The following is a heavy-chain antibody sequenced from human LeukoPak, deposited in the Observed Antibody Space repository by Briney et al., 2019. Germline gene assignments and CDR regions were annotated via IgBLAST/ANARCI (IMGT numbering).Heavy chain of an antibody. CDR1: GGSVSSSSYY. CDR3: ARESCSSTSCSNWFDP. D-gene: IGHD2-2*01. V-gene: IGHV4-39*02. CDR2: IYFSGST. Sequence: PSHALSLAWTVSGGSVSSSSYYCGWIRPPPGKGLEWIASIYFSGSTYYNPSLKSRVTISVDTSKNQFCLKLSSVTAADTAVYYCARESCSSTSCSNWFDPWGQGTLVTVSS. J-gene: IGHJ5*02.